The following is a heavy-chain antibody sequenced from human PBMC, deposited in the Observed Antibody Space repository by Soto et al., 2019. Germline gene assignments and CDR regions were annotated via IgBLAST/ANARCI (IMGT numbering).Heavy chain of an antibody. CDR2: IYYSGST. J-gene: IGHJ5*02. Sequence: PSETLSLTCAVSGGSISSGGYSWSWIRQPPGKGLEWIGYIYYSGSTYYNPSLKSRVTISVDTSKNQFSLKLSSVTAADTAVYYCARGNYDILTDDPWFDPWGQGTLVTVSS. V-gene: IGHV4-30-2*05. CDR3: ARGNYDILTDDPWFDP. CDR1: GGSISSGGYS. D-gene: IGHD3-9*01.